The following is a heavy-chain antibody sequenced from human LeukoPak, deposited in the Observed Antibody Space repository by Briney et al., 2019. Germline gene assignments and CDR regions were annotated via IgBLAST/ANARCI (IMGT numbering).Heavy chain of an antibody. CDR2: IYYSGNT. Sequence: PSETLSLTCNVSGGSLSGHYWSWIRQPPGKGLEWIGYIYYSGNTDYNPSLRSRVTISVDPFKNQFSLRLSSVTAADTAVYYCARHYGETVGLDWYFGLWGRGTLVTVSS. CDR3: ARHYGETVGLDWYFGL. D-gene: IGHD1-26*01. J-gene: IGHJ2*01. V-gene: IGHV4-59*08. CDR1: GGSLSGHY.